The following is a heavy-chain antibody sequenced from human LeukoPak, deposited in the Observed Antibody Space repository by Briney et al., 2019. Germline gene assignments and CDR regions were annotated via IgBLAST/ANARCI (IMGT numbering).Heavy chain of an antibody. CDR1: GVTFSGYW. Sequence: PGGTLRLSCAASGVTFSGYWMSGVRHARAKGREWGASIKQDGSEKYYVDYVKGRFTISRDTAKNTVYLEMNRLRAEDTAVYYCVRSRSAWFREVLEAFDIWGQGTMVTVSS. CDR3: VRSRSAWFREVLEAFDI. D-gene: IGHD3-10*01. V-gene: IGHV3-7*01. J-gene: IGHJ3*02. CDR2: IKQDGSEK.